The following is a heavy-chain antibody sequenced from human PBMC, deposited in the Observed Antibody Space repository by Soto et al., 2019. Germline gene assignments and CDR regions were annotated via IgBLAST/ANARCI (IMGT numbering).Heavy chain of an antibody. Sequence: SQTLSLTCAISGDSVSSNTVAWNWIRQSPSRGLEWLGRTYYRSKWYDDYAESVKSRITINPDTSQNQFSLHLNSVTLEDTAVYYCARGWGLNYWGQGTLVTVSS. CDR2: TYYRSKWYD. J-gene: IGHJ4*02. CDR1: GDSVSSNTVA. D-gene: IGHD3-16*01. V-gene: IGHV6-1*01. CDR3: ARGWGLNY.